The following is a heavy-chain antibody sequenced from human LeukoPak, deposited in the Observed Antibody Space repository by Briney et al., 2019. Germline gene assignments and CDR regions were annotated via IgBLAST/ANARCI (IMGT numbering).Heavy chain of an antibody. CDR1: GFTFSSYG. J-gene: IGHJ6*02. D-gene: IGHD3-10*01. CDR2: ISCDGSNK. CDR3: AKVLWFGETSYGMDV. Sequence: PGGSLRLSCAASGFTFSSYGMHWVRQAPGKGLEWVAVISCDGSNKYYAGSVKGRFTISRDNSKNTLYLQMNSLRAEDTAVYYCAKVLWFGETSYGMDVWGQGTTVTVSS. V-gene: IGHV3-30*18.